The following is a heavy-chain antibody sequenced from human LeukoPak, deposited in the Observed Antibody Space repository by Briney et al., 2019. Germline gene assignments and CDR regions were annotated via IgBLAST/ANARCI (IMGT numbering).Heavy chain of an antibody. J-gene: IGHJ4*02. CDR3: ATLAARRSY. Sequence: ASVKVSCKVSGYTFTYYYMHWVPRAPGKGSEWMGLVDPEDGETIYAEKFQGRVTITADTSTDTAYMELSSLRSEDTAVYYCATLAARRSYWGQGTLVTVSS. V-gene: IGHV1-69-2*01. CDR1: GYTFTYYY. D-gene: IGHD6-6*01. CDR2: VDPEDGET.